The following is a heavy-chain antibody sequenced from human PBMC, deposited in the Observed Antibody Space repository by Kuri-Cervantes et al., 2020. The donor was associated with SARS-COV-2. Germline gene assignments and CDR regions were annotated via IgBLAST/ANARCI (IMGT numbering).Heavy chain of an antibody. V-gene: IGHV3-7*01. D-gene: IGHD3-3*01. J-gene: IGHJ4*02. CDR3: ASFGGGDYDFWSGYYPSN. CDR1: GFTFSSYA. CDR2: IKQDGSEK. Sequence: GGSLRLSCAAPGFTFSSYAMHWVRQAPGKGLEWVANIKQDGSEKYYVDSVKGRFTISRDNAKNSLYLQMNSLRAEDTAVYYCASFGGGDYDFWSGYYPSNWGQGTLVTVSS.